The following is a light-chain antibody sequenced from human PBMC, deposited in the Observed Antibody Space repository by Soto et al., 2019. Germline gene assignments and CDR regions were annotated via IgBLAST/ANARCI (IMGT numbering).Light chain of an antibody. Sequence: IVLTQSPATLSLSAGERATLPCRASQSVGSSLAWYQQKPGQAPRLLIYGASSRATGIPDRFSGSGSGTDFTLTISRLEPEDFAVYYCQQYGSSPLTFGGGTKGDIK. V-gene: IGKV3-20*01. CDR1: QSVGSS. J-gene: IGKJ4*01. CDR3: QQYGSSPLT. CDR2: GAS.